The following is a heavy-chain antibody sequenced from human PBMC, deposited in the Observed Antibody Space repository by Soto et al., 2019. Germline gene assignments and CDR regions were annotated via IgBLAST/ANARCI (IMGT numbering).Heavy chain of an antibody. Sequence: QVQLVESGGGVVQPGGSLRLSCAASGFTFSRFGMHWVRQTPGKGLEWVAVIAYDGSVKYYADSVNGRFTISRDDSKNTLFLQMNSLRADDTDVYYFAKEFQLMSSRWHFHHWCQGTLVTVAS. V-gene: IGHV3-30*18. CDR2: IAYDGSVK. D-gene: IGHD2-2*01. CDR1: GFTFSRFG. CDR3: AKEFQLMSSRWHFHH. J-gene: IGHJ1*01.